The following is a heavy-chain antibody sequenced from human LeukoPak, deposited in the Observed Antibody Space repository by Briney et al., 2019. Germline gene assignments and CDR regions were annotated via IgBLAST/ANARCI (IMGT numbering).Heavy chain of an antibody. CDR1: GFTFSTYT. CDR2: ISSSSSFI. V-gene: IGHV3-21*01. D-gene: IGHD5-12*01. CDR3: ARSSGYDGY. J-gene: IGHJ4*02. Sequence: PGGSLRLSCAASGFTFSTYTMNWVPHSPGKRLEWVSSISSSSSFIYYADSVKGRFTISRDNAKNSLYLQMNSLRADDTAVYYCARSSGYDGYWGQGTLVTVSS.